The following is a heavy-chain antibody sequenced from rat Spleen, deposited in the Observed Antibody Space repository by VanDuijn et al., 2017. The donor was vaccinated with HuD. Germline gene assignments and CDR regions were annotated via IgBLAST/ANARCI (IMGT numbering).Heavy chain of an antibody. V-gene: IGHV2-16*01. J-gene: IGHJ2*01. Sequence: QVQLKESGPGLVQPSQTLSLTCTVSGFSLTSHGVSWVRQPPGKGLEWIGAIWSGGNTDYNSPLKSRLSISRDTAKSQVVLKMNSLQTEDTAMYFCARRGYHPFDFWGQGVMVTVSS. CDR3: ARRGYHPFDF. CDR2: IWSGGNT. CDR1: GFSLTSHG. D-gene: IGHD1-7*01.